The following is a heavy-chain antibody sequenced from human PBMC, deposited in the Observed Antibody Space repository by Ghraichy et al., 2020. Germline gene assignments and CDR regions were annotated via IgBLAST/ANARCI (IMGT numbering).Heavy chain of an antibody. CDR1: GFTFDHHA. Sequence: GGSLRLSCATSGFTFDHHALGWVRHAPGQGLEWVSSISGLGDRPYYADSVKGRLIISRDFSRNTMYLQMNSLRAEDSAVYFCTSDYGGGSAGVANWGQGTLVTVSS. V-gene: IGHV3-23*01. J-gene: IGHJ1*01. D-gene: IGHD4-23*01. CDR3: TSDYGGGSAGVAN. CDR2: ISGLGDRP.